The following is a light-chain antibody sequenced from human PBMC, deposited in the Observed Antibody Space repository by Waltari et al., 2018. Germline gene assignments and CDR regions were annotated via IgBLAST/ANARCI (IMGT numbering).Light chain of an antibody. CDR3: QSVDSGRPWHVL. V-gene: IGLV3-25*03. Sequence: SSDLTQPPSVSVSPGQTARITCPGETLAKRYTYWYQRKPGQAPTLIIYKEKERPPGTPERFSGSRSGTTVTLTITGVQAEDEAEFFCQSVDSGRPWHVLFGGGTKLTVL. J-gene: IGLJ2*01. CDR2: KEK. CDR1: TLAKRY.